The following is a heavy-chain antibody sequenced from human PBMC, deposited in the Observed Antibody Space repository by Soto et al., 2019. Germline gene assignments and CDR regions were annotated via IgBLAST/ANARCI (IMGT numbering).Heavy chain of an antibody. J-gene: IGHJ5*02. V-gene: IGHV3-30*18. CDR1: GFTFSSYG. CDR2: ISYDGSNK. D-gene: IGHD2-2*01. CDR3: AKLGVVVPAEHPWFDP. Sequence: GGSLRLSCAASGFTFSSYGMHWVRQAPGKGLEWVAVISYDGSNKYYADSVKGRFTISRDNSKNTLYLQMNSLRAEDTAVYYCAKLGVVVPAEHPWFDPSGQGTLVTVSS.